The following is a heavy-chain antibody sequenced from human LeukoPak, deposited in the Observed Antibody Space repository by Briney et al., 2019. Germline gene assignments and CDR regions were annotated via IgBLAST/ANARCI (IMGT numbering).Heavy chain of an antibody. CDR1: GFTFSSYW. D-gene: IGHD6-19*01. CDR3: ARDSPPYIAVAGTCVDY. J-gene: IGHJ4*02. CDR2: IKQDGSEK. V-gene: IGHV3-7*01. Sequence: PGGSLRLSCAASGFTFSSYWMSWVRQAPGKGLEWVANIKQDGSEKYYVDSVKGRFTISRDNAKNSLYLQMNSLRAEDTAVYYCARDSPPYIAVAGTCVDYWGQGTLVTVSS.